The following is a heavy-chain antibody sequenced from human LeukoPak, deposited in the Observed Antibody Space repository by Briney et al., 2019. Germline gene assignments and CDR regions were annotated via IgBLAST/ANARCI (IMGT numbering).Heavy chain of an antibody. CDR2: IYTSGST. CDR1: GGSISSGSYY. V-gene: IGHV4-61*02. J-gene: IGHJ6*03. CDR3: ARDSRTWKWLRNSYYYMDV. D-gene: IGHD5-12*01. Sequence: SETLSLTCTVSGGSISSGSYYWSWIRQPAGKGLEWIGRIYTSGSTNYNPSLKSRVTISVDTSKNQFSLKLSSVTAADTAVYYFARDSRTWKWLRNSYYYMDVWGKGTTVTISS.